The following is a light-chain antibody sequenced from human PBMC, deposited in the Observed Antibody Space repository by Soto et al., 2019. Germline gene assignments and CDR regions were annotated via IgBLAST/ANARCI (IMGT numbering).Light chain of an antibody. J-gene: IGLJ1*01. CDR2: VNT. CDR3: QSYDSSLSAYV. CDR1: SSNIGAGYD. V-gene: IGLV1-40*01. Sequence: QSLLTQPPSVSGAPGQRVTISCTGRSSNIGAGYDVHWYQQFPGTAPKLLIYVNTNRPSGVPDRFSGSKSGTSASLAITGLQAEDEADYYCQSYDSSLSAYVFGTGTKLTVL.